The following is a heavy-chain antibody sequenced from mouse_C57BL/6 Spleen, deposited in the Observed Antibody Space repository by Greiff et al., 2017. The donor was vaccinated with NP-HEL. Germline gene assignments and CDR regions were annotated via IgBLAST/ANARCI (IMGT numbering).Heavy chain of an antibody. J-gene: IGHJ2*01. CDR3: NSITMVVATDY. D-gene: IGHD1-1*01. V-gene: IGHV14-1*01. Sequence: EVQLQQSGAELVRPGASVKLSCTASGFNIKDYYMHWVKQRPEQGLEWIGRIDPEDGDTEYAPKFQGKATMTADTSSNTAYLQLSSLTSEDTAVYYCNSITMVVATDYWGQGTTLTVSS. CDR1: GFNIKDYY. CDR2: IDPEDGDT.